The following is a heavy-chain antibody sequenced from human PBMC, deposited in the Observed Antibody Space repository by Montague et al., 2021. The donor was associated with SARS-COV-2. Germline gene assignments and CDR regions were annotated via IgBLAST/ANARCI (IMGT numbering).Heavy chain of an antibody. J-gene: IGHJ4*02. Sequence: SETLSLTCSVSGASITTHYWSWIRQAPGKGLEWIAYIFHSGHTNYNPSLRSRVAISIDTSRDQFSLSLTSITAADTAVYYCARQQYLASAYYFDFWGLGNLVTVSS. CDR1: GASITTHY. CDR2: IFHSGHT. V-gene: IGHV4-59*11. CDR3: ARQQYLASAYYFDF. D-gene: IGHD3-10*01.